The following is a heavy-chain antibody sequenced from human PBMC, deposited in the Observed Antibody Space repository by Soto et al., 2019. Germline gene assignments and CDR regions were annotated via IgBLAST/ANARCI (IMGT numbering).Heavy chain of an antibody. CDR3: AREGYDSSGYYYFDY. D-gene: IGHD3-22*01. J-gene: IGHJ4*02. CDR1: GYTFTSYD. CDR2: INPSGGST. V-gene: IGHV1-46*01. Sequence: ASVKVSCKASGYTFTSYDMHWVLQAPGQGLEWMGIINPSGGSTSYAQKFQGRVTMTRDTSTSTVYMELSSLRSEDTAVYYCAREGYDSSGYYYFDYWGQGTLVTVSS.